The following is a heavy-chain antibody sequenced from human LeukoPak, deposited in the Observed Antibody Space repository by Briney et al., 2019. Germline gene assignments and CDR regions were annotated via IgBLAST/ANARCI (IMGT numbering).Heavy chain of an antibody. CDR2: IKEDGSEK. V-gene: IGHV3-7*03. CDR1: GFTFSNYW. Sequence: GGSLRLSCAASGFTFSNYWMSWVRQAPGKGLEWVANIKEDGSEKYYADSVKGRFTISRDNAKNSLYLQMNRLRVEDTALYYCAKGSGNGYGSGPFDYWGQGTLVTVSS. CDR3: AKGSGNGYGSGPFDY. D-gene: IGHD3-10*01. J-gene: IGHJ4*02.